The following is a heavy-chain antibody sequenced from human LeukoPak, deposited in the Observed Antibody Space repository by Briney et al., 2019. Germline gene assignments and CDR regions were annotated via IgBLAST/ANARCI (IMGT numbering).Heavy chain of an antibody. V-gene: IGHV1-18*01. Sequence: ASVKVSCKASGYTFTSYGISWVRQAPGQGLEWMGWISAYNGNTNYAQKLQGRVTMTTDTSTSTAYMELRSLRSDDPAVYYCARDRGVGVPRRYCSGGSCYLDYWGQGTLVTVSS. D-gene: IGHD2-15*01. CDR3: ARDRGVGVPRRYCSGGSCYLDY. J-gene: IGHJ4*02. CDR2: ISAYNGNT. CDR1: GYTFTSYG.